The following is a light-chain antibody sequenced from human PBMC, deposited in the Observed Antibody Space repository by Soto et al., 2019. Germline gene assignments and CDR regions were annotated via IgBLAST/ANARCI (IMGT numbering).Light chain of an antibody. CDR2: DAS. CDR1: QSVSSY. V-gene: IGKV3-11*01. Sequence: ESVLTQSPATLSFSPGERATLSCRASQSVSSYLAWYQQKPGQAPRLLIYDASNRAAGIPARFSGSGSATDFTLTISSLEPEDFAVYYCQQRSNWPPLTFGGGTKVDIK. CDR3: QQRSNWPPLT. J-gene: IGKJ4*01.